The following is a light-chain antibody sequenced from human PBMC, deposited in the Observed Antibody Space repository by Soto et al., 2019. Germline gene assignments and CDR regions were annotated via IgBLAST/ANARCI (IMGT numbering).Light chain of an antibody. Sequence: DIQLTQSPSFLSASVGDRVTITCRASQGISSYLAWYQQKPGKAPKLLIYAASTLQSGVPSRFSGSGSGTEFTLTISSLQPEDFATYYCQQLNSYSITFGQGTRLAIK. CDR2: AAS. CDR3: QQLNSYSIT. CDR1: QGISSY. V-gene: IGKV1-9*01. J-gene: IGKJ5*01.